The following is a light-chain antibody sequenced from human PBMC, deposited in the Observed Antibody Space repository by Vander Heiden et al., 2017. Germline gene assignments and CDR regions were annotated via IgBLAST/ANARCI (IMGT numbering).Light chain of an antibody. Sequence: DIQMTHSPSTLPASVGYSATITCRASQSISSWFAWYQRKPGKAPKLLIYKASSLESGVQSRFSGSASGTEFTLTISSLQLDDFGSYYSQQYNNYSFGHGTKVDIK. J-gene: IGKJ3*01. CDR1: QSISSW. CDR2: KAS. V-gene: IGKV1-5*03. CDR3: QQYNNYS.